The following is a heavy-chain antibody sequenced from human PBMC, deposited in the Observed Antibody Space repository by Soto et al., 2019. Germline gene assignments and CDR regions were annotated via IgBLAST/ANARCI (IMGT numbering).Heavy chain of an antibody. V-gene: IGHV2-5*02. CDR1: GFSLSTSGVG. Sequence: SGPTLVNPTQTLTLTCTFSGFSLSTSGVGVGWIRQPPGKALEWLALIYWDDDKRYSPSLKSRLTITKDTSKNQVVLTMTNMDPVDTATYYCAHSRAARTHLFPKFWFDPWGQGTLVTVSS. CDR2: IYWDDDK. CDR3: AHSRAARTHLFPKFWFDP. D-gene: IGHD6-6*01. J-gene: IGHJ5*02.